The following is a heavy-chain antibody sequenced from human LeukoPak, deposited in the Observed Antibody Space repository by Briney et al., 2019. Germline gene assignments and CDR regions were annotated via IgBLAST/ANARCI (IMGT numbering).Heavy chain of an antibody. Sequence: GESLKISCKGSGYSFTSYWIGWVRQMPGKGLEWMGIIYPGDSDTGYSPSFQGQVTISADKSISTAYLQWSSLKASDTAMYYCARPGRELLTGGAFDIWGQGTMVTVSS. CDR3: ARPGRELLTGGAFDI. V-gene: IGHV5-51*01. CDR2: IYPGDSDT. J-gene: IGHJ3*02. D-gene: IGHD1-26*01. CDR1: GYSFTSYW.